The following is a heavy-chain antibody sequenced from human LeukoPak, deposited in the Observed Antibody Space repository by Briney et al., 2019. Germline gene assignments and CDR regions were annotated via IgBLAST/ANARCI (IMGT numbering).Heavy chain of an antibody. D-gene: IGHD4-17*01. CDR1: GYTFTGYY. CDR3: ARDTPVYGDTFDY. CDR2: INPNSGGT. Sequence: ASVKVSCKASGYTFTGYYMHWVRQAPGQGLEWMGWINPNSGGTNYAQKFQGRVTMTRDTSISTAYMELSRLRSDDTAVYYCARDTPVYGDTFDYWGQGTLVTVSS. J-gene: IGHJ4*02. V-gene: IGHV1-2*02.